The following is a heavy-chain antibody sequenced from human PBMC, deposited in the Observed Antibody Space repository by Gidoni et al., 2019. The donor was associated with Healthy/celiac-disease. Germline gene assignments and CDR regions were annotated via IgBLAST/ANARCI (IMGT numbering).Heavy chain of an antibody. CDR1: GGSFRGYY. CDR3: ARGRGDIVVVVAAYYFDY. Sequence: VQLQQWGAALLKPSETLSLTRSVYGGSFRGYYWGWIRQPPGKGLEWIGEIHHSGSTNYNPSLKSRVTISVDTSKNQFSLKLSSVTAAETAVYYCARGRGDIVVVVAAYYFDYWGQGTLVTVSS. J-gene: IGHJ4*02. V-gene: IGHV4-34*01. D-gene: IGHD2-15*01. CDR2: IHHSGST.